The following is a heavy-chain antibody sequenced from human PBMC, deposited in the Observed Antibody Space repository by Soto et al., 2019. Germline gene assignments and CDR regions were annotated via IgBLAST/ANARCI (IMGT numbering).Heavy chain of an antibody. CDR1: GGTFSSYA. Sequence: SVKVSCKASGGTFSSYAISWVRQAPGQGLEWMGGIIPIFGTANYAQKFQGRVTITADESTSTAYMELSSLRSEDTAVYYCASVDRIQLWLGYYYGMDVWGQGTTVTVSS. V-gene: IGHV1-69*13. J-gene: IGHJ6*02. CDR3: ASVDRIQLWLGYYYGMDV. CDR2: IIPIFGTA. D-gene: IGHD5-18*01.